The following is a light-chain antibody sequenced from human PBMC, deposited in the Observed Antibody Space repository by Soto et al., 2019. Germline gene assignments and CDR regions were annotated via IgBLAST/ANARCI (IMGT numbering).Light chain of an antibody. V-gene: IGKV3-15*01. CDR3: QQYKNWPRT. J-gene: IGKJ1*01. Sequence: IVMSHSPATLSVSPGERSTLSCRASQTVSSNLAWYQQKPGQAPRLLIYGASTRATGIPARFSGSGSGTEFTLTISSLQSEDFAVYYCQQYKNWPRTFGQGTKVDIK. CDR1: QTVSSN. CDR2: GAS.